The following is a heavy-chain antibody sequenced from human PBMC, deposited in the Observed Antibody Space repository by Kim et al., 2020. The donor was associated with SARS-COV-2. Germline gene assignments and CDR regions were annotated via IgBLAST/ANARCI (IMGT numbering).Heavy chain of an antibody. V-gene: IGHV4-34*01. CDR3: ARGLSSGRAAAFDY. J-gene: IGHJ4*02. Sequence: NPSLKSRVTISVDTSKNQFSLKLSSVTAADTAVYYCARGLSSGRAAAFDYWGQGTLVTVSS. D-gene: IGHD3-22*01.